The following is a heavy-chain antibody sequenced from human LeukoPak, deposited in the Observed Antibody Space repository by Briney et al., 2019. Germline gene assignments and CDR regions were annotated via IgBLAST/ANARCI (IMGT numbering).Heavy chain of an antibody. D-gene: IGHD3-9*01. CDR2: ISNSGSTI. Sequence: GGSLRLSCAASGFTFSTFPFNWVRQAPGKGLEWVSYISNSGSTIYYADSVKGRFTISRDSAKNSLYLQMNSLRDDDTAVYYCVRSDWDYWGQGTLVTVSS. CDR3: VRSDWDY. V-gene: IGHV3-48*02. CDR1: GFTFSTFP. J-gene: IGHJ4*02.